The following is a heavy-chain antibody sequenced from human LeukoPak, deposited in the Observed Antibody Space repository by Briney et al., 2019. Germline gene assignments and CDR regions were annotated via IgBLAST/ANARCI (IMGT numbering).Heavy chain of an antibody. J-gene: IGHJ4*02. D-gene: IGHD6-13*01. V-gene: IGHV4-34*01. Sequence: SETLSLTCAVYGGSFSGYYWSWIRQPPGKGLEWIGEINHSGSTNYNPSLKSRDTISVDTSKNQFSLKLSSVTAADTAVYYCARGPYSSRHFDYWGQGTLVTVSS. CDR2: INHSGST. CDR1: GGSFSGYY. CDR3: ARGPYSSRHFDY.